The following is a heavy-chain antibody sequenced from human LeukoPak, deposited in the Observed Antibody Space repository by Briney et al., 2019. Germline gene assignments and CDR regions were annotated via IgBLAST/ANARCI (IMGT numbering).Heavy chain of an antibody. D-gene: IGHD3-10*01. V-gene: IGHV4-59*01. CDR3: ARVRRYGSSWGFDP. Sequence: QVHLQESGPGLVKPSQTLSLTCTVSGGSISSYYWSWIRHPPGKGLAWIGYIYYSGSTNYNPSLKSRVTISVDTSKSQFSLKLSSVTAADTAVYYCARVRRYGSSWGFDPWGQGTLVTVSS. CDR2: IYYSGST. J-gene: IGHJ5*02. CDR1: GGSISSYY.